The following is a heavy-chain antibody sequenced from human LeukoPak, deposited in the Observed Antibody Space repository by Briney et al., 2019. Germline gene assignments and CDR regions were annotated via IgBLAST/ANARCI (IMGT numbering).Heavy chain of an antibody. V-gene: IGHV3-7*01. CDR2: IKQDGSEK. J-gene: IGHJ6*02. CDR3: ARGGVYCSSTSCGSYYYYGMGV. CDR1: GFTFSSYW. Sequence: PGGSLRLSCAASGFTFSSYWMSWVRQAPGKGLEWVANIKQDGSEKYYVDSVKGRFTISRDNAKNSLYLQMNSLRAEDTAVYYCARGGVYCSSTSCGSYYYYGMGVWGQGTTVTVSS. D-gene: IGHD2-2*01.